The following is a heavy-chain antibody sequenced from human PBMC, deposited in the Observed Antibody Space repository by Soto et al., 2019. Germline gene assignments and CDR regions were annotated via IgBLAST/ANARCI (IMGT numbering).Heavy chain of an antibody. CDR3: ARGGAIALAGHDSFGIDA. J-gene: IGHJ6*02. Sequence: EVQLLESGGELVQPGGSLRLSCAASGFTFSSYAMSWVRQAPGKGLEWVSGIGGGGTDTYYAKSVRGRSTISRDKSDNTLYLQMNSLSAGDTAVYECARGGAIALAGHDSFGIDAWGQGTTVAVSS. V-gene: IGHV3-23*01. D-gene: IGHD6-19*01. CDR2: IGGGGTDT. CDR1: GFTFSSYA.